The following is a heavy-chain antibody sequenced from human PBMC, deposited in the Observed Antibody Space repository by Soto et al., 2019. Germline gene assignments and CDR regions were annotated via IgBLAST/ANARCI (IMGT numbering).Heavy chain of an antibody. Sequence: GASVKVSCKASVYRFTSYGISWVRQAPGQGLEWMGWISAYNGNTNYAQKLQGRVTMTTDTPTSTAYMEVRSLRSDDTAVYYCARDLGYSSGWYYFDFWGQGTLVTVSS. V-gene: IGHV1-18*01. J-gene: IGHJ4*02. CDR2: ISAYNGNT. CDR3: ARDLGYSSGWYYFDF. D-gene: IGHD6-19*01. CDR1: VYRFTSYG.